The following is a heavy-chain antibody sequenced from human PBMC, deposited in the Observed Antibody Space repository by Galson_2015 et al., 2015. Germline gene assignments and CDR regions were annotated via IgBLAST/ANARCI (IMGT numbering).Heavy chain of an antibody. V-gene: IGHV2-5*02. CDR2: IYWDDDK. CDR1: GFSLSTSGVG. D-gene: IGHD4-17*01. CDR3: AQIVHDYGDYWFDP. J-gene: IGHJ5*02. Sequence: PALVKPTQTLTLTCTFSGFSLSTSGVGVGWIRQPPGKALEWLALIYWDDDKRYSPSLKSRLTITKDTSKNQVVLTMTNMDPVDTATYYCAQIVHDYGDYWFDPWGQGTLVTVSS.